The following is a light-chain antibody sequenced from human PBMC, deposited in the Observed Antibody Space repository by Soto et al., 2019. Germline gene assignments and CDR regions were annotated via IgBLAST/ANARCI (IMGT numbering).Light chain of an antibody. CDR3: QQYVRSPPSWT. Sequence: ETVLTQSPGTLSLSPGERATLSCRASQSVSSSYLAWYQQKPGQAPRLLIYDASSRATGIPDRFSGSGSGTDFTLTIIRLEPEHFAVYYCQQYVRSPPSWTFGQGTKVEIK. V-gene: IGKV3-20*01. J-gene: IGKJ1*01. CDR1: QSVSSSY. CDR2: DAS.